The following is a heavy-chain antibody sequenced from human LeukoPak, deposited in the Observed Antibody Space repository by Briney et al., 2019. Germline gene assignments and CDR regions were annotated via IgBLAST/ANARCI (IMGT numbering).Heavy chain of an antibody. CDR2: IRYDGSNK. Sequence: PGGSLRLSCAASGFTFSSYGMHWVRQAPGKGLEWVAFIRYDGSNKYYADSVKGRFTISRDNSKNTLYLQMNSLRAEDTAVYYCAKDPTRYTAVVREYYFDYWGQGTLVTVSS. CDR3: AKDPTRYTAVVREYYFDY. D-gene: IGHD5-18*01. J-gene: IGHJ4*02. CDR1: GFTFSSYG. V-gene: IGHV3-30*02.